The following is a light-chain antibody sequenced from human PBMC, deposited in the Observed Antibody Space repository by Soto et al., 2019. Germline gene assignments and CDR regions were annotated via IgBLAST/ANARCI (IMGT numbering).Light chain of an antibody. Sequence: QSALTQPASVSGSPGQSVTISCTGTSSDVGGNFYVSWYQQHPGKAPRLILREVTIRPSGVSSRFSGSRSGNTASLTISGLQAEDEADYYCSSCSTTTFEILFGGGTKLTVL. J-gene: IGLJ2*01. CDR1: SSDVGGNFY. CDR3: SSCSTTTFEIL. CDR2: EVT. V-gene: IGLV2-14*01.